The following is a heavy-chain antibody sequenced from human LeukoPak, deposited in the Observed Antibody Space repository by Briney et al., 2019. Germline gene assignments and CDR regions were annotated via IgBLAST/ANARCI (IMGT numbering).Heavy chain of an antibody. D-gene: IGHD3-10*01. CDR1: GGSFSGYY. J-gene: IGHJ4*02. Sequence: SETLSLTCAVYGGSFSGYYWSWIRQPPGKGLEWIGEINHSGSTSYNPSLKSRVTISVDTSKNQFSLKLSSVTAADTAVYYCARGRGYMVRGVIANDYWGQGTLVTVSS. CDR2: INHSGST. CDR3: ARGRGYMVRGVIANDY. V-gene: IGHV4-34*01.